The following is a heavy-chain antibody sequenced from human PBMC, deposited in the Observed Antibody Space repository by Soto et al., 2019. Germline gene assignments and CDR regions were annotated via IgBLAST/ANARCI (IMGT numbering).Heavy chain of an antibody. J-gene: IGHJ2*01. V-gene: IGHV4-59*01. CDR3: ARATSFDL. CDR1: GGSISSYY. D-gene: IGHD1-26*01. CDR2: IYYSGST. Sequence: QVQLQESGPGLVKPSETLSLTCTVSGGSISSYYWSWIRQPPGKGLEWIGYIYYSGSTNYNPSLKSRVTISVDTSKNQFSLKLSSVTAADTAVYYCARATSFDLWGRGTLVTVSS.